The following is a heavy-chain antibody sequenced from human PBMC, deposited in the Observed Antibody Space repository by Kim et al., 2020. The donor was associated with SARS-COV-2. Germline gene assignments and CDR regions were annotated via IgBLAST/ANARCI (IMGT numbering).Heavy chain of an antibody. CDR1: GGSISSRVYY. CDR3: ARHNGASAGNRWFGP. CDR2: IYYSGRT. D-gene: IGHD6-13*01. Sequence: SETLSLTCTVSGGSISSRVYYWGWVRQPPGKGLEWIASIYYSGRTYYNPSLKSRVTISVDTSENQFSLKLNSVTAADTAVYYCARHNGASAGNRWFGPWGQGTLVTVSS. J-gene: IGHJ5*02. V-gene: IGHV4-39*01.